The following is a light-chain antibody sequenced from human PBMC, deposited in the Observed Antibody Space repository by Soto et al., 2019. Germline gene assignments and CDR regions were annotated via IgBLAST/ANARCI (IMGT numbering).Light chain of an antibody. Sequence: DIQMTQSPSSLSASVGDRVTITCRASQNIRGYLSWYQQKPGKAPKLLMYASILQSGVPSRFSGSVSGTDFTLPISSLQPEDFATYYCQVTYDTLTFGGGTTVEI. J-gene: IGKJ4*01. CDR2: AS. CDR3: QVTYDTLT. V-gene: IGKV1-39*01. CDR1: QNIRGY.